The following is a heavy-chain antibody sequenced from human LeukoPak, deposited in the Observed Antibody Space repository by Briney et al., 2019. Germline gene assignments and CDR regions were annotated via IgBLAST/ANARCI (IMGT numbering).Heavy chain of an antibody. V-gene: IGHV1-69*05. Sequence: SVKVSCKASGGTFNSYAISWVRQAPGQGLEWMGGIIPIFGTTKYEQKFDGRVTIITDESTSTAYMELSSLRSEDTAVYYCGGAPSPYDILTGRNAFDIWGQRTMVTVSS. J-gene: IGHJ3*02. CDR2: IIPIFGTT. D-gene: IGHD3-9*01. CDR3: GGAPSPYDILTGRNAFDI. CDR1: GGTFNSYA.